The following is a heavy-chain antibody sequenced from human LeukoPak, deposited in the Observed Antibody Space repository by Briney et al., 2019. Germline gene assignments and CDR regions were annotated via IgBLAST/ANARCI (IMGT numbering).Heavy chain of an antibody. CDR3: ARDFPYGSGSYYYYYGMDV. Sequence: GGSLRLSCAASGFTFSDYYMSWIRQAPGKGLEWVSYISSSSSYTNYADPVKGRFTISRDNAKNSLYLQMNSLRAEDTAVYYCARDFPYGSGSYYYYYGMDVWGKGTTVTVSS. V-gene: IGHV3-11*06. D-gene: IGHD3-10*01. CDR2: ISSSSSYT. CDR1: GFTFSDYY. J-gene: IGHJ6*04.